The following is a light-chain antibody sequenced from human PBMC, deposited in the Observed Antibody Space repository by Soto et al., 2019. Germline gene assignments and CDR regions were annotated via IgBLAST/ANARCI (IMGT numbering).Light chain of an antibody. CDR3: QQYNSYSWT. J-gene: IGKJ1*01. V-gene: IGKV1-5*01. CDR1: QTISSW. CDR2: DAS. Sequence: DIQMTQSPSTLSGSVGDRVTITCRASQTISSWLAWYPQKPGKAPKLLIYDASSLESGVPSRFSGSGAGTECTLTISSLQPDDFATDYCQQYNSYSWTFGQGTKVDIK.